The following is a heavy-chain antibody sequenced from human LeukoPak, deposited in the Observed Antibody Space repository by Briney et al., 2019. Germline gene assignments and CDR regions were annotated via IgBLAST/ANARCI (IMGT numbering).Heavy chain of an antibody. CDR2: INPNSGGT. V-gene: IGHV1-2*06. J-gene: IGHJ4*02. CDR3: ARVARYCTNGVCYRRSSHDY. D-gene: IGHD2-8*01. Sequence: ASVKVSCKASGYTFTGYYMHWVRQAPGQGLEWMGRINPNSGGTNHAQKFQGRVTMTRDMSISTAYMELSRLRSDDTAVYYCARVARYCTNGVCYRRSSHDYWGQGTLVTVSS. CDR1: GYTFTGYY.